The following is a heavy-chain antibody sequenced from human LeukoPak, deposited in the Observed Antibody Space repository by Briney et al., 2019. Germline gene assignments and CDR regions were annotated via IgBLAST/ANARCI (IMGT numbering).Heavy chain of an antibody. J-gene: IGHJ4*02. D-gene: IGHD3-9*01. Sequence: GGSLRLSCAASGFTFSNNYMSWVRQTPGKGLEWVSVIYVGGSAYYADSVKGRFTISGDSSKNTLYLQMNSLRAEDTAVYYCARLKIDGTHFDYWGQETLVTVSS. CDR2: IYVGGSA. CDR1: GFTFSNNY. V-gene: IGHV3-53*01. CDR3: ARLKIDGTHFDY.